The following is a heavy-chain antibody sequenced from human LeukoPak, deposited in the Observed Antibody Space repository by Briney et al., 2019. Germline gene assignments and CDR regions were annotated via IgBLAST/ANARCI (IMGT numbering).Heavy chain of an antibody. CDR2: ISSGGGTT. D-gene: IGHD2-21*01. CDR1: GFTFSSYA. CDR3: AGVFRCFKSASCVLSFYC. V-gene: IGHV3-23*01. Sequence: PGGSLRLSCAASGFTFSSYAMNWVRQAPGKGLEWVSSISSGGGTTYYADSVKGRFTISRDNAKNTLYLQMNILRAEDTAVYYCAGVFRCFKSASCVLSFYCWGRGTVATVS. J-gene: IGHJ4*02.